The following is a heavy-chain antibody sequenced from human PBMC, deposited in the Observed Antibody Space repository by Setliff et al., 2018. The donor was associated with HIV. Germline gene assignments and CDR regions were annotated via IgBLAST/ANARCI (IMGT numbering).Heavy chain of an antibody. D-gene: IGHD1-26*01. J-gene: IGHJ4*02. V-gene: IGHV4-34*01. CDR1: GGSFSGYY. CDR2: INHSRST. Sequence: KPSETLSLTCAVYGGSFSGYYWSWIRQPPGKGLEWIGEINHSRSTNYNMSLWSRVTISLDASRNQFSLELISVTAADTAVYYCAGGPGTTSIDYWAQGTLVTVSS. CDR3: AGGPGTTSIDY.